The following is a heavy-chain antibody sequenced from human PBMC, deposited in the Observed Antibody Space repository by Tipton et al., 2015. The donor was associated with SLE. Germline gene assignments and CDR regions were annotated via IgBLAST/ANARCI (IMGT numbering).Heavy chain of an antibody. CDR2: IYNSGST. J-gene: IGHJ4*02. D-gene: IGHD1-14*01. CDR3: ARNNHPGIYFDH. Sequence: TLSLTCAVSGASISDYFWSWIRQPPGRGLEWIGYIYNSGSTSYNSSLKSRVTISADTSKNQFSLNLTSATAADTAVYYCARNNHPGIYFDHWGQGTVVTVSS. CDR1: GASISDYF. V-gene: IGHV4-59*08.